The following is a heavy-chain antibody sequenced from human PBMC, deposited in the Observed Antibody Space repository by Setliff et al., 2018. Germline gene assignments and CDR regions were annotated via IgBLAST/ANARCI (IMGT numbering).Heavy chain of an antibody. V-gene: IGHV4-39*01. CDR1: GGSFSGTTYY. D-gene: IGHD1-1*01. Sequence: SETLSLTCTVSGGSFSGTTYYWGWIRQSPGKGLEWIGTIINSGSTYYNPSLKSRVTMSVDTSKSQLSLKLSSVTAADTAVYYCERRLLGTMENYWGQGALVTVSS. J-gene: IGHJ4*02. CDR2: IINSGST. CDR3: ERRLLGTMENY.